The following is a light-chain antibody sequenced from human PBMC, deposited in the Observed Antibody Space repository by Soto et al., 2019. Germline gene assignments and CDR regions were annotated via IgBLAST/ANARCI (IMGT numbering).Light chain of an antibody. Sequence: HSALTQPLSASGTPGQGGTISCSGSSSNIGSNYVYWYQQLPGTAPKLLIYRNNQRPSGVPDRFSGSKSGTSASLAISGLRSEDEADYYCAAWDDSLSGQVFGTGTKVTV. CDR1: SSNIGSNY. CDR2: RNN. CDR3: AAWDDSLSGQV. J-gene: IGLJ1*01. V-gene: IGLV1-47*01.